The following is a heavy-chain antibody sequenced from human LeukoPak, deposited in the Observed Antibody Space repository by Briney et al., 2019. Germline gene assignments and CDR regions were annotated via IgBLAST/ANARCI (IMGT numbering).Heavy chain of an antibody. CDR2: ISWNSGSI. CDR1: GFTFDDYA. J-gene: IGHJ4*02. D-gene: IGHD1-26*01. Sequence: PGRSLRLSCAASGFTFDDYAMHWVRQAPGKGLEWVSGISWNSGSIGYADSVKGRFTISRDNAKNSLYLQMNSLRAEDMALYYCASLGAKDYWGQGTLVTVSS. V-gene: IGHV3-9*03. CDR3: ASLGAKDY.